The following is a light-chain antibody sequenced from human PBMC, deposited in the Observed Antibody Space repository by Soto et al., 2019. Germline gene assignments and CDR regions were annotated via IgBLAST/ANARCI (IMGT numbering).Light chain of an antibody. V-gene: IGKV3-20*01. CDR3: QQYGRLPLS. CDR1: QSVSSSY. J-gene: IGKJ4*01. Sequence: EMVGTQSPGTLSWSPGERATLSGMASQSVSSSYLAWYQQKPGQAPRLLIFDESTRATGIPDRFSGSGSGTDFTLTISRLEPEDFAVYYCQQYGRLPLSFGGGTKVDIK. CDR2: DES.